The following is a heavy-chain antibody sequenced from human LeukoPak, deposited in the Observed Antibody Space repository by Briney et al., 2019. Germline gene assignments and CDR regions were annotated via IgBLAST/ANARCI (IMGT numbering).Heavy chain of an antibody. Sequence: ASVKVSCKASGYTFTGYYMHWVRQAPGQGLEWMGWINPNSGGTNYAQKFQGWVTMTRDTSISTAYMELSRLRSDDTAVYYCARVSKQQLARVAFDIWGQGTMVTVSS. V-gene: IGHV1-2*04. J-gene: IGHJ3*02. D-gene: IGHD6-13*01. CDR1: GYTFTGYY. CDR2: INPNSGGT. CDR3: ARVSKQQLARVAFDI.